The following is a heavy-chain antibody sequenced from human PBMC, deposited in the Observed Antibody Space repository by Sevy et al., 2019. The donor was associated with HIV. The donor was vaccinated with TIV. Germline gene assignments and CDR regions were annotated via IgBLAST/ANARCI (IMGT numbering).Heavy chain of an antibody. Sequence: SESLSLTCIVSGASITTNYWSWIRQPAGKGLELIGRIYNRGNTDYNSNYNPSLESRVSMSIDTSKNQFSLNLSSVTVADTAVYYCARAVFSSSGTYYFDYWGHGTLVTVSS. CDR2: IYNRGNTDYNS. D-gene: IGHD5-12*01. CDR3: ARAVFSSSGTYYFDY. J-gene: IGHJ4*01. V-gene: IGHV4-4*07. CDR1: GASITTNY.